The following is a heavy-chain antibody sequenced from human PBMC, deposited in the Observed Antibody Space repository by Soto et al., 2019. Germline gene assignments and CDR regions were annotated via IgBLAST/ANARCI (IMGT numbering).Heavy chain of an antibody. CDR2: ISPASTYT. Sequence: GGSLRLSCAASGLNFEKCSMNWVRQPPGKGPEWLASISPASTYTRYADSVKGRFTISRDNSKNTAYLQMTNLGVEDTAIYYCAKPRHEGDYMGSFESWGQGTQVTVSS. D-gene: IGHD4-17*01. CDR3: AKPRHEGDYMGSFES. J-gene: IGHJ4*02. V-gene: IGHV3-21*04. CDR1: GLNFEKCS.